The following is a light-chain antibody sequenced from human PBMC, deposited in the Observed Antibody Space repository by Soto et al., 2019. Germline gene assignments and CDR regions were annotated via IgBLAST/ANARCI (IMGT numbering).Light chain of an antibody. CDR1: SPNIGAGYD. J-gene: IGLJ3*02. CDR3: QSYDITLGGM. V-gene: IGLV1-40*01. CDR2: GNN. Sequence: QSVLTQPPSVSGAPGQRVTISCTGSSPNIGAGYDVHWYQQLPGTAPKLLIYGNNNRPSGVPDRFSGSKSGTSASLAITGLQAEDEADYYCQSYDITLGGMFGGGTKVTVL.